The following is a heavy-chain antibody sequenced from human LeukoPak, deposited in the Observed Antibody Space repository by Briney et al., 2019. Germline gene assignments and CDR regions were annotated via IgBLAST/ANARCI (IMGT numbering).Heavy chain of an antibody. CDR3: ARDEQWLVDY. D-gene: IGHD6-19*01. J-gene: IGHJ4*02. CDR2: IRDYNGHT. V-gene: IGHV1-18*01. Sequence: GASVKVSFKASGYTFSSYGISWVRQAPGQGLEWMGWIRDYNGHTRYAQKFQGRVTMTTDTSTSTVYMELRSLRYDDTAVYYCARDEQWLVDYWGQGTLVTVSS. CDR1: GYTFSSYG.